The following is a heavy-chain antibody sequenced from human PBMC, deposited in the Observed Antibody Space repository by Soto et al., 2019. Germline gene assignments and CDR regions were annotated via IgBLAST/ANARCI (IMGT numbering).Heavy chain of an antibody. J-gene: IGHJ4*02. D-gene: IGHD4-17*01. CDR1: GFTFRNSG. CDR3: AKEGPQDCGDDSENYFDF. CDR2: ISFDGSDT. V-gene: IGHV3-30*18. Sequence: ESGGGVVQPGRSLRLSCAASGFTFRNSGMHWVRQAPGKGLEWVSFISFDGSDTYYADSVKGRFTISRDNSKNTLYLQMNGLRTEDSAVSYCAKEGPQDCGDDSENYFDFWGQGALVTVSS.